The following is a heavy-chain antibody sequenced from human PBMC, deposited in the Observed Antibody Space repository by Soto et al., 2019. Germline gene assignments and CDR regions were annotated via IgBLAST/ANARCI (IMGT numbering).Heavy chain of an antibody. CDR3: ARGQSSGRGFDS. CDR1: GDSVSSNSAT. J-gene: IGHJ5*01. D-gene: IGHD6-19*01. V-gene: IGHV6-1*01. CDR2: TYYRSRWYT. Sequence: SQTLSLTCAISGDSVSSNSATWNWIRQSPSRGLEWLGRTYYRSRWYTDYAVSVKSRITINPDTSKNQLSLQLNSVTPEDTALYYCARGQSSGRGFDSWGQGTLVTVSS.